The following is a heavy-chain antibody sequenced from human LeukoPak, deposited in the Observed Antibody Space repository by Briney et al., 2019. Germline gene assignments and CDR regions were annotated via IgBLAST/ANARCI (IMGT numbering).Heavy chain of an antibody. CDR3: AREGDYGDYSKSFYYMDV. D-gene: IGHD4-17*01. J-gene: IGHJ6*03. CDR2: IFTSENT. CDR1: GGYIGSYY. V-gene: IGHV4-4*07. Sequence: SETLSLTCTVSGGYIGSYYWSWIRQPAGKGLEWIWRIFTSENTDYNPSLNSRVTISLDMSTSQFYLRLTSVTAADTAVYYCAREGDYGDYSKSFYYMDVWGKGTTVTVSS.